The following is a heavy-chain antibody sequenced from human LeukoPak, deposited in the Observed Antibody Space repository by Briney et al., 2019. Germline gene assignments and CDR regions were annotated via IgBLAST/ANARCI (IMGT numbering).Heavy chain of an antibody. Sequence: GGSLRLSCAASGFTFSTYAMNWVRQAPGKGLEWVSTISGSGGSTYYADSVKGRFTISRDNSKNTLYLQMNILRAEDTAVYYCAYGDYDCWGQGTLVTVSS. CDR3: AYGDYDC. CDR1: GFTFSTYA. CDR2: ISGSGGST. V-gene: IGHV3-23*01. J-gene: IGHJ4*02. D-gene: IGHD4-17*01.